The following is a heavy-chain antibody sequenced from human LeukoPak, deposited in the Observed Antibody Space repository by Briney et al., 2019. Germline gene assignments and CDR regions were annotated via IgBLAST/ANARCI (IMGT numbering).Heavy chain of an antibody. CDR3: ARLCDDTSTFYPGDEAFDI. J-gene: IGHJ3*02. CDR1: GGSISSYY. CDR2: IYYSGST. Sequence: SETLSPTCTVSGGSISSYYWNWIRQPPGKGLEWIGYIYYSGSTNYNPSLKSRVTISVDTSKNQFSLNLTSVTAADTAVYFCARLCDDTSTFYPGDEAFDIWGQGTMVTVSS. D-gene: IGHD2-2*01. V-gene: IGHV4-59*08.